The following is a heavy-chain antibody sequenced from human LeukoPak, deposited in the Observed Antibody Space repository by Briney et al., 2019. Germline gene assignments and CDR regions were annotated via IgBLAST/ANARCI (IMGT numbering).Heavy chain of an antibody. Sequence: GGSLRLSCAASGFTFSSYWMSWVRQAPGKGLEWVANIKQDGSEKYYVDSVKGRFTISRDNAKNSLYLQMNSLRAEDTAVYYCARGTAGYTYYYYYYMDVWGKGTTVTVSS. J-gene: IGHJ6*03. D-gene: IGHD5-24*01. CDR2: IKQDGSEK. CDR3: ARGTAGYTYYYYYYMDV. CDR1: GFTFSSYW. V-gene: IGHV3-7*01.